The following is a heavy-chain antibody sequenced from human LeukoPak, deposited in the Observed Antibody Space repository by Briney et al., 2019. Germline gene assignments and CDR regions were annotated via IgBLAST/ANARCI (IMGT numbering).Heavy chain of an antibody. CDR3: ARPDYYRGAESYGGDY. Sequence: GGSLRLSCAASGFTFSSYWMHWVRQAPGKGLVWVSRINSDGSSTSYADSVKGRFTISRDNAKNSLSLQMNSLRADDTAVYYCARPDYYRGAESYGGDYWGQGTLVTVSP. D-gene: IGHD3-10*01. CDR2: INSDGSST. CDR1: GFTFSSYW. J-gene: IGHJ4*02. V-gene: IGHV3-74*01.